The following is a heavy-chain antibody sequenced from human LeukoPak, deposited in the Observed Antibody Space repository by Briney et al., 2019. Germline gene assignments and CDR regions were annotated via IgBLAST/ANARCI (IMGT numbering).Heavy chain of an antibody. CDR1: GFTFSSYG. CDR3: AKEVFTGSGAGFDI. CDR2: ISYDGSNK. V-gene: IGHV3-30*18. D-gene: IGHD6-19*01. Sequence: GGSLRLSCAASGFTFSSYGMHWVRQAPGKGLEWVAVISYDGSNKYYADSVKGRFTISRDNSKNTLYLQMNSLRAEDTAVYYCAKEVFTGSGAGFDIWGRGTMVTVSS. J-gene: IGHJ3*02.